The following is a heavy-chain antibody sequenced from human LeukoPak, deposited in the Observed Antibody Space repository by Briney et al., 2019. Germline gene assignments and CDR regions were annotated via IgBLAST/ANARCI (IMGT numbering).Heavy chain of an antibody. CDR1: GYTFTSYG. D-gene: IGHD2-2*02. Sequence: GASVKVSCKASGYTFTSYGISWVRQAPGQGLEWMGWISAYNGNTNYAQKLQGRVTMTTDTSTSTAYMELRSLRSDDTAVYYCARDWGYCSSTSCYKAPDYWGQGTLVTVSS. CDR3: ARDWGYCSSTSCYKAPDY. V-gene: IGHV1-18*01. CDR2: ISAYNGNT. J-gene: IGHJ4*02.